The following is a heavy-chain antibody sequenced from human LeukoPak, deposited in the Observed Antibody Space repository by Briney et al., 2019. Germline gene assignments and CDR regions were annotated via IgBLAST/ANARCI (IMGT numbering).Heavy chain of an antibody. J-gene: IGHJ5*02. D-gene: IGHD3-10*01. V-gene: IGHV4-59*01. CDR1: GGSISSYY. CDR2: MHYTGST. Sequence: SETLSLTCTVPGGSISSYYWSWIRQPPGKGLECIGYMHYTGSTNYNPSLKSRVTISVDTSKNQFSLKLSSVTAADTAVYYCARGGYYGSGNDFRFDPWGQGTLVTVSS. CDR3: ARGGYYGSGNDFRFDP.